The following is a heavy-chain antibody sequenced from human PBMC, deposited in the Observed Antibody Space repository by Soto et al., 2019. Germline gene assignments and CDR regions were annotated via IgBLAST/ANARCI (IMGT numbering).Heavy chain of an antibody. CDR1: GFSFRYYE. CDR3: TRGAGLFSGVDV. J-gene: IGHJ6*01. V-gene: IGHV3-48*03. Sequence: GGSLRLSCAASGFSFRYYEMNWFLQAPGKGLEWIAHSSFSGSTIYYADSVKGRFSISRDNSKNFLYLQMSGLRADDSAVYYCTRGAGLFSGVDVWGLGTSVTVSS. CDR2: SSFSGSTI. D-gene: IGHD3-10*02.